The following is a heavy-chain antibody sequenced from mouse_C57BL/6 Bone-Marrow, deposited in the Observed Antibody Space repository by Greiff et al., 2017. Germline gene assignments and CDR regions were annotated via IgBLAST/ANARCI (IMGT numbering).Heavy chain of an antibody. CDR3: AREQLRLRFCAY. CDR2: IYPGSGST. J-gene: IGHJ3*01. V-gene: IGHV1-55*01. CDR1: GYTFTSYW. D-gene: IGHD3-2*02. Sequence: QVQLQQPGAELVKPGASVKMSCKASGYTFTSYWITWVKQRPGQGLEWIGDIYPGSGSTNYNEKFKSKATLTVDTSSSTAYMQLSSLTSEDSAVYYCAREQLRLRFCAYWGQGTLVTVSA.